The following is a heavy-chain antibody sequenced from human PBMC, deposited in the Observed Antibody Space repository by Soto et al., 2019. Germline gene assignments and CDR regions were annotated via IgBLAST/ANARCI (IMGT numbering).Heavy chain of an antibody. CDR1: GYTLTRYG. CDR2: ISAHNGNT. D-gene: IGHD1-1*01. CDR3: ARGRYGDY. Sequence: QVHLVQSGAEVKKPGASVKVSFKASGYTLTRYGVTWVRQAPGQGLEWMGWISAHNGNTDYAQKLQGRVIVTRDTSTSTAYMELRSLISDDTAVYYCARGRYGDYWGQGALVTVSS. V-gene: IGHV1-18*01. J-gene: IGHJ4*02.